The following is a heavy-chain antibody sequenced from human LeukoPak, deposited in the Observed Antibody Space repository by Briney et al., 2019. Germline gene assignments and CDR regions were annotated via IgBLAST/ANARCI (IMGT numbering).Heavy chain of an antibody. V-gene: IGHV3-23*01. J-gene: IGHJ4*02. CDR2: ISGSGGST. CDR1: GFTFSSYA. Sequence: PGGSLRLSCAASGFTFSSYAMSWVCQAPGKGLERVSAISGSGGSTYYADSVKGRFTISKDNSKNTLYLQMNSLRAEDTAVYYCAKGASGSYHRYYFDYWGQGTLVTVSS. CDR3: AKGASGSYHRYYFDY. D-gene: IGHD1-26*01.